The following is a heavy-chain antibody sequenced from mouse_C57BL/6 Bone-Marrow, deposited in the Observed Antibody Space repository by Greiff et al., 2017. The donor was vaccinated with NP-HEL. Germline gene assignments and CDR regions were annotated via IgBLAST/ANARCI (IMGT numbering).Heavy chain of an antibody. CDR1: GFTFSSYA. D-gene: IGHD1-1*01. J-gene: IGHJ4*01. Sequence: EVMLVESGGGLVKPGGSLKLSCAASGFTFSSYAMSWVRQTPEKRLEWVATISDGGSYTYYPDNVKGRFTISRDNAKNNLYLQMSHLKSEDTAMYYCARDQSSYDYYAMDYWGQGTSVTVSS. V-gene: IGHV5-4*01. CDR2: ISDGGSYT. CDR3: ARDQSSYDYYAMDY.